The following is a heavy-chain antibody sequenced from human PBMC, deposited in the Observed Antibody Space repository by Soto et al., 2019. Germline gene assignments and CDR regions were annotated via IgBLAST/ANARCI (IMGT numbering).Heavy chain of an antibody. D-gene: IGHD3-10*01. J-gene: IGHJ5*02. CDR2: INAGNGNT. Sequence: ASVKVSCKASGYTFTSYAMHWVRQAPGQRLEWMGWINAGNGNTKYSQKFQGRVTITRDTSASTAYMELSSLRSEDTAVYYCARYYYGSEIGEDQKNWFDPWGQGTLVTVSS. CDR1: GYTFTSYA. V-gene: IGHV1-3*01. CDR3: ARYYYGSEIGEDQKNWFDP.